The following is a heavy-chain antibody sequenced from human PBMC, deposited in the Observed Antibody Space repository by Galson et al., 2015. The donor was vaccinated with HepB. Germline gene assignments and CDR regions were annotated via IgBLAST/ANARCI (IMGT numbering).Heavy chain of an antibody. J-gene: IGHJ4*02. V-gene: IGHV3-53*04. Sequence: SLRLSCAASGFTVSSSFMNWVRQAPGKGLEWVSLIYSGGSTFYTESVKGRFTISSHNSKNTLYLQMNSLRAEDTAVYYCAGGDSSSWPFDYWGQGTLVTVPS. CDR2: IYSGGST. CDR3: AGGDSSSWPFDY. D-gene: IGHD6-13*01. CDR1: GFTVSSSF.